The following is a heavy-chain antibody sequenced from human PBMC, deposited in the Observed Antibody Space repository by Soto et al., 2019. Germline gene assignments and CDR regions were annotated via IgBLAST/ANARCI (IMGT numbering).Heavy chain of an antibody. Sequence: PSETLSLTCTVSGGSISSYYWSWIRQPLGKGLEWIGYIYYSGSTNYNPSLKSRVTISVDTSKNQFSLKLSSVTAADTAVYYCAREGKYCSGGSCSDAFDIWGQGTMVTVSS. V-gene: IGHV4-59*01. CDR1: GGSISSYY. J-gene: IGHJ3*02. D-gene: IGHD2-15*01. CDR3: AREGKYCSGGSCSDAFDI. CDR2: IYYSGST.